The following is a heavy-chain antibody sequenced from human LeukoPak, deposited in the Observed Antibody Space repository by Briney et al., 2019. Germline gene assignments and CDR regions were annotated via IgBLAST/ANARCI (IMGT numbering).Heavy chain of an antibody. D-gene: IGHD4-17*01. J-gene: IGHJ3*02. CDR2: ISWNSGSI. CDR3: AKDTTRYGDSDAFDI. V-gene: IGHV3-9*01. Sequence: GGSLRLSCVASGFTFGHYGMHWVRQAPGKGLEWVSNISWNSGSIGYADSVKGRFTISRDNAKNSLYLQMNSLRVEDTALYYCAKDTTRYGDSDAFDIWGQGTMVTVSS. CDR1: GFTFGHYG.